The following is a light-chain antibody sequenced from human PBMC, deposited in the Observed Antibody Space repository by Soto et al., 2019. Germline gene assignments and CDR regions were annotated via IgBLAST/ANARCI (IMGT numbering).Light chain of an antibody. J-gene: IGKJ1*01. CDR1: QSVTST. V-gene: IGKV3-15*01. CDR3: QHYNNWPWR. Sequence: EIVWTQSPGTLSLSPGERATLSCRASQSVTSTSLAWYQQKRGQAPRLLIHGASTRATGFPARFSGIGSGADFTIPITGLQSEDFGANYCQHYNNWPWRLGRGTKVDI. CDR2: GAS.